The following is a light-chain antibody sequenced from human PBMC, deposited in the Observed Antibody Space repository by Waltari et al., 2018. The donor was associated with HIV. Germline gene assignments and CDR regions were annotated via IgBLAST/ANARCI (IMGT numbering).Light chain of an antibody. CDR2: AAS. Sequence: EIVMTQYPATLSVSPGKTATLLRRASQSVSSNLARYQQKAGQTPRLLIYAASTRATGIPPRFSGSGSGTRFVLTITSLQPEDVAVYYCQQYNDWPWFTFGQGTKLEIK. CDR1: QSVSSN. V-gene: IGKV3-15*01. J-gene: IGKJ2*01. CDR3: QQYNDWPWFT.